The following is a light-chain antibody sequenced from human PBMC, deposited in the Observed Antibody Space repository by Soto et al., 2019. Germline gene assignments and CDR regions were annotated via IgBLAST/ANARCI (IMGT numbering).Light chain of an antibody. CDR3: LQYNDWPWT. CDR2: GAS. J-gene: IGKJ1*01. CDR1: ESVRSN. V-gene: IGKV3-15*01. Sequence: EIVMTQSPATLSVSPGERVTLSCRASESVRSNIAWYQQKPGQAPRLLIYGASTRATGIPARFSGSGSGTEFTLTISSLQSEDFAVYYCLQYNDWPWTFGQGTKVEIK.